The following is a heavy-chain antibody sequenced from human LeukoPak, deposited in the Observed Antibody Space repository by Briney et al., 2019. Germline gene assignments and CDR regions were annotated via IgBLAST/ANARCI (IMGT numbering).Heavy chain of an antibody. J-gene: IGHJ4*02. CDR1: GFTFSDFW. V-gene: IGHV3-15*04. CDR3: TTRTTTTIY. D-gene: IGHD1-7*01. Sequence: GGSLRLSCTASGFTFSDFWMSWVRQAPGKGLEWVGRIASNTDGGTTDYAAPVKGRFTISRDDSKNALYLQMNSLKTEDTALYYCTTRTTTTIYWGQGTLVTVSS. CDR2: IASNTDGGTT.